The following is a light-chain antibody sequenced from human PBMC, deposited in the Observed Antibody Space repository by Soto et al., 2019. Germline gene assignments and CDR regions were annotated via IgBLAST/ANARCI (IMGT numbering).Light chain of an antibody. J-gene: IGLJ3*02. Sequence: QSALTQPASVSGSPGQSITISCTGTSSDVGSYNYVSWYQQHPGKVPKLVIYEVSNRPSGISYRFSGSKSGNTASLTISGLQAEDEADYYCSSYTSSTTKVFGGGTKVTVL. CDR1: SSDVGSYNY. CDR2: EVS. CDR3: SSYTSSTTKV. V-gene: IGLV2-14*01.